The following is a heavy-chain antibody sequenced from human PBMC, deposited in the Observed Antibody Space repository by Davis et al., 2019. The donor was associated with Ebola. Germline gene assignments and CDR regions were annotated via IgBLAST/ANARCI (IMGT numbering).Heavy chain of an antibody. V-gene: IGHV1-69*13. CDR1: GYTFTSYG. J-gene: IGHJ4*02. CDR2: IIPIFSTA. D-gene: IGHD5-24*01. Sequence: SVTVSCKASGYTFTSYGITWVRQAPGQGLEWMGGIIPIFSTANYAQKFQGRVTITADESTSTAYMELGSLRSEDTAVYFCERGRSGDGYKDWGQGTLVTVSS. CDR3: ERGRSGDGYKD.